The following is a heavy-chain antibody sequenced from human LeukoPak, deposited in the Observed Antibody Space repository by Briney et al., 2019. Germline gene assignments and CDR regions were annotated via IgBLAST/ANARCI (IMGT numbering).Heavy chain of an antibody. CDR1: GYTYTAYY. CDR3: GRGNKSFDP. CDR2: INPNTGDT. V-gene: IGHV1-2*02. J-gene: IGHJ5*02. Sequence: PVASVTVSCKASGYTYTAYYVHWVRQAPGQGLEWIGWINPNTGDTNYAPKFQGRVTMIKDTSTNSAYMELNKLTSDDTAVYYCGRGNKSFDPWGQGTLVTVSS.